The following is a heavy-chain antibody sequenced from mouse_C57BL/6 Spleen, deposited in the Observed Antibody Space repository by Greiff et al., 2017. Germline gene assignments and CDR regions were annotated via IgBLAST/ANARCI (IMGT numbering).Heavy chain of an antibody. Sequence: VQLQQPGAELVKPGASVKMSCKASGYTFTSYWITWVKQRPGQGLEWIGDIYPGSGSTNYNEKFKSKATLTVDTSSSTAYMQLSSLTSEDSAVDYWARRGPNWEDAMDYWGQGTSVTVSS. CDR1: GYTFTSYW. CDR3: ARRGPNWEDAMDY. J-gene: IGHJ4*01. CDR2: IYPGSGST. D-gene: IGHD4-1*02. V-gene: IGHV1-55*01.